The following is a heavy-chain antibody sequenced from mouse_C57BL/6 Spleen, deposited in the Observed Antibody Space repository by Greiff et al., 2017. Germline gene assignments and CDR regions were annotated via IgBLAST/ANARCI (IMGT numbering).Heavy chain of an antibody. J-gene: IGHJ1*03. D-gene: IGHD1-1*01. Sequence: EVQLQQSGPELVKPGASVKIPCKASGYTFTDYNMDWVKQSPGKSLEWIGDINPNNGGTIYNQKFKGKATLTVDKSSSTAYMELRRLTSEDTAFYYCAGGSRGYFDVWGTGTTVTVSS. CDR3: AGGSRGYFDV. CDR2: INPNNGGT. V-gene: IGHV1-18*01. CDR1: GYTFTDYN.